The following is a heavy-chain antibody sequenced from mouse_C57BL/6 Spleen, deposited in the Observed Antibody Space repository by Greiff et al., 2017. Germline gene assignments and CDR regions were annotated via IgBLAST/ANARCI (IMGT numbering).Heavy chain of an antibody. CDR1: GYTFTSYW. J-gene: IGHJ1*03. V-gene: IGHV1-55*01. CDR3: AREGVDSNYMYFEV. D-gene: IGHD2-5*01. Sequence: VQLQQPGAELVKPGASVKMSCKASGYTFTSYWITWVKQRPGQGLEWIGDIYPGSGSTNYNEKFKSKATLTVDTSSSTAYMQLSSLTSEDSAVYYCAREGVDSNYMYFEVWGTGTTVTVSS. CDR2: IYPGSGST.